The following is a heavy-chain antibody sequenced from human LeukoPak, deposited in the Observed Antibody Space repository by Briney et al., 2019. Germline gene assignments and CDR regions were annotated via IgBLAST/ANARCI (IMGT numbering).Heavy chain of an antibody. V-gene: IGHV4-34*01. D-gene: IGHD2-2*01. CDR1: GGSFSGYY. CDR2: INHSGST. Sequence: SETLSLTCAVYGGSFSGYYWSWIRQPPGKGLEWIGEINHSGSTNYNPSLKSRVTISVDTSKNQFSLKLSSVTAADTAVFYCARGNCSSTSCYFASPWFDPWGQGTLVTVSS. J-gene: IGHJ5*02. CDR3: ARGNCSSTSCYFASPWFDP.